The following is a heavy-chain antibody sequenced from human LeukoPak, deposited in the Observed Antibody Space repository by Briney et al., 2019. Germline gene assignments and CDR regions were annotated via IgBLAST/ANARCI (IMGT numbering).Heavy chain of an antibody. CDR1: GFTFSSYA. CDR3: ARAALQYSSGWLGY. CDR2: ISYDGSNK. D-gene: IGHD6-19*01. J-gene: IGHJ4*02. V-gene: IGHV3-30-3*01. Sequence: GRSLGLSCAASGFTFSSYAMHWVRQAPGKGLEWVAVISYDGSNKYYADSVKGRFTISRDNSKNTLYLQMNSLRAEDTAVYYCARAALQYSSGWLGYWGQGTLVTVSS.